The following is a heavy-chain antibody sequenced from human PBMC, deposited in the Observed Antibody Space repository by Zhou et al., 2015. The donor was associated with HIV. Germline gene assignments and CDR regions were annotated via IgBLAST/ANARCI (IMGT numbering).Heavy chain of an antibody. V-gene: IGHV1-69*12. CDR3: ARAVTYYYDSSGYYGPFDY. J-gene: IGHJ4*02. Sequence: QVQLVQSGAEVKKPGSSVKVSCKASGGTFSSYAISWVRQAPGQGLEWMGGIIPIFGTANYAQKFQGRVTITADESTSTAYMELSSLRSEDTAVYYCARAVTYYYDSSGYYGPFDYWGQGTLVTVSS. CDR2: IIPIFGTA. CDR1: GGTFSSYA. D-gene: IGHD3-22*01.